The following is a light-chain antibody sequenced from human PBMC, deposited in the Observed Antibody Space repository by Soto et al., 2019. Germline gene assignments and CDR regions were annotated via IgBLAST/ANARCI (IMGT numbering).Light chain of an antibody. J-gene: IGKJ1*01. V-gene: IGKV1-33*01. CDR2: DAS. CDR1: QDISNY. CDR3: QQYDNLWT. Sequence: DIQMTQSPSSLSASVGDRVTITCQASQDISNYLNWYQQKPGKAPKLLIYDASNLKTGVPSRFSGRGTGTDFTFTISSRQPEDMATYYCQQYDNLWTFGQGTKVEIK.